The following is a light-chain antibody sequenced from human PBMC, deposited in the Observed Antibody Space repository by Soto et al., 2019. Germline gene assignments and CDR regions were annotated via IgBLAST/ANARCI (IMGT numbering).Light chain of an antibody. CDR3: QQYNNWPPIT. V-gene: IGKV3-15*01. CDR1: QSVSIK. Sequence: EIGMTQSPATLSLSPGERATLSGRASQSVSIKLAWYQQKPGQAPRLLIYDTSTRATGIPARFSGSGSGTEFTLTISSLQSEDFAVYYCQQYNNWPPITFGQGTRLEIK. CDR2: DTS. J-gene: IGKJ5*01.